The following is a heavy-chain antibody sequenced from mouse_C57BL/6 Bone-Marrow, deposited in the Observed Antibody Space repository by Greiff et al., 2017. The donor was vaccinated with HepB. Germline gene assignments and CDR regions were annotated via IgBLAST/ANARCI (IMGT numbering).Heavy chain of an antibody. V-gene: IGHV6-3*01. D-gene: IGHD3-2*02. J-gene: IGHJ3*01. CDR2: IRLKSDNYAT. Sequence: EVMLVESGGGLVQPGGSMKLSCVASGFTFSNYWMNWVRQSPEKGLEWVAQIRLKSDNYATHYAESVKGRFTISRDDSKSSVYLQMNNLRAEDTGIYYCTGLDSSGYGWFAYWGQGTLVTVSA. CDR1: GFTFSNYW. CDR3: TGLDSSGYGWFAY.